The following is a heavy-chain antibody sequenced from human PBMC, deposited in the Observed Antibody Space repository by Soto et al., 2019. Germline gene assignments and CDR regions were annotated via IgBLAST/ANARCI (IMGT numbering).Heavy chain of an antibody. J-gene: IGHJ6*02. CDR1: GFTFSSYW. Sequence: WSLRLSCAASGFTFSSYWMHWVRQAPGKGLVWVSRINSDGSSTSYADSVKGRFTISRDNAKNTLYLQMNSLRAEDTAVYYCAREEVLRSFHSLNPKKPNSYYYGMDVWGQGTTVTVSS. CDR3: AREEVLRSFHSLNPKKPNSYYYGMDV. D-gene: IGHD3-9*01. CDR2: INSDGSST. V-gene: IGHV3-74*01.